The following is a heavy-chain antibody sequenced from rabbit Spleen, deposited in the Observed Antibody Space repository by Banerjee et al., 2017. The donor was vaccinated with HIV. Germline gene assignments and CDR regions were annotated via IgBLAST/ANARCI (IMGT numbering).Heavy chain of an antibody. CDR1: GFDLSNYYY. CDR2: IYLGSSGTT. D-gene: IGHD7-1*01. Sequence: QQQLEESGGGLVKPGGTLTLTCKASGFDLSNYYYMCWVRQAPGKGLEWIACIYLGSSGTTYYASWAKGRFTISKTSSTTVTLQMTSLTAADTATYFCARGWTVYPGDGDATYFELWGQGTLVTVS. CDR3: ARGWTVYPGDGDATYFEL. J-gene: IGHJ4*01. V-gene: IGHV1S45*01.